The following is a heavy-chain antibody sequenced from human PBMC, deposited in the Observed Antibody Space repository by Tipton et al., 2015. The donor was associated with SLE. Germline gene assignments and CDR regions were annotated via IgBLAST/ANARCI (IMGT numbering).Heavy chain of an antibody. J-gene: IGHJ6*03. CDR3: ARASSSSWDTGYYYYMDV. CDR2: INHRGST. V-gene: IGHV4-34*01. D-gene: IGHD6-13*01. Sequence: TLSLTCAVYGGSFSGYYWSWIRQPPGKGLELIGEINHRGSTNYNPSLKSRVTISVDTSKNQFSLKLSSVTAADTAVYYCARASSSSWDTGYYYYMDVWGKGTTVTVSS. CDR1: GGSFSGYY.